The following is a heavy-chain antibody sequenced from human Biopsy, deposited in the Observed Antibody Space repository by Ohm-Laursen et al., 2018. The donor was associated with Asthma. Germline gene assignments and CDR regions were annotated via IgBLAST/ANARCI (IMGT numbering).Heavy chain of an antibody. J-gene: IGHJ6*02. CDR1: GGTFRTYA. V-gene: IGHV1-69*13. Sequence: GASVKVSCKASGGTFRTYAFNWVRQALGQGLEWMGGIIPMYGVPKVAQKFQGRVTITADESTSTAYMEMSSLRSEDTAVYYCARVDAIMISGDFYFYSGFDLWGQGTTVRVSS. D-gene: IGHD3-16*01. CDR2: IIPMYGVP. CDR3: ARVDAIMISGDFYFYSGFDL.